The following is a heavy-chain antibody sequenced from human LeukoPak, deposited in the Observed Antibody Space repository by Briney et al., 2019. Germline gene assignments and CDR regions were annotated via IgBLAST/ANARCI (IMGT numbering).Heavy chain of an antibody. Sequence: ASVKVSCKASGYTFTDYYVHWVRQAPGQGLEWMGWINPNSGGTNYAQKFQGWVTMTRDTSITTAYMELSRLRSDDTAVYYCTRETVQYYGMDVWGQGTTATVSS. V-gene: IGHV1-2*04. CDR1: GYTFTDYY. CDR2: INPNSGGT. D-gene: IGHD3-10*01. J-gene: IGHJ6*02. CDR3: TRETVQYYGMDV.